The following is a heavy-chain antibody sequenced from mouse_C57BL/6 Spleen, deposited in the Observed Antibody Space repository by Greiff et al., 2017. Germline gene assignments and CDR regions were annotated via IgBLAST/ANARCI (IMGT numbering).Heavy chain of an antibody. CDR1: GYSITSGYY. J-gene: IGHJ4*01. D-gene: IGHD4-1*01. CDR2: ISYDGSN. V-gene: IGHV3-6*01. CDR3: ARELGRGSAMDY. Sequence: EVQLQQSGPGLVKPSQSLSLTCSVTGYSITSGYYWNWIRQFPGNKLEWMGYISYDGSNNYNPSLKNRISITRDTSKNQFFLKLNSVTTEDTATYYCARELGRGSAMDYWGQGTSVTVSS.